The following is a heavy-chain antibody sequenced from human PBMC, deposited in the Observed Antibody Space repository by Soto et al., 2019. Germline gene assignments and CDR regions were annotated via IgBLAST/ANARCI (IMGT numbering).Heavy chain of an antibody. CDR2: IYYSGST. V-gene: IGHV4-59*01. D-gene: IGHD4-17*01. J-gene: IGHJ5*02. CDR1: GGSISSYY. CDR3: ARTVADYNWFDP. Sequence: SETLSLTCTVSGGSISSYYWSWIRQPPGKGLEWIGYIYYSGSTNYNPSLKSRVTISVDTSKNQFSLKLSSVTAADTAVYYCARTVADYNWFDPWGQGXLVTVYS.